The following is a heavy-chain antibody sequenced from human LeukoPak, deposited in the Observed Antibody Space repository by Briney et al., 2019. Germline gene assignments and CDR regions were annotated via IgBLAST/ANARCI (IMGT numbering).Heavy chain of an antibody. CDR3: AKPRRVTMIVVVIHPIPKEAFDI. Sequence: PGGSLRLSCAASGFTFSTYNMNWVRQAPGKGLEWVSSISSSSNYIYYADSVKGRFTISRDNAKNTLYLQMNSLRAEDTAVYYCAKPRRVTMIVVVIHPIPKEAFDIWGQGTMVTVSS. D-gene: IGHD3-22*01. CDR2: ISSSSNYI. V-gene: IGHV3-21*04. J-gene: IGHJ3*02. CDR1: GFTFSTYN.